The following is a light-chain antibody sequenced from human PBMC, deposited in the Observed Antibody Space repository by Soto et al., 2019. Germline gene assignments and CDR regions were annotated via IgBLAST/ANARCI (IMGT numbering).Light chain of an antibody. Sequence: AIQMTQSPSSLSASVGDRVTITCRASQDISDDVGWYQQTPGKAPKLLISGASRLQSGVPSRFSGSGSGAQFTLTITSLRPEDSAIYYCLQNHNYPRTFGQVTNVDI. V-gene: IGKV1-6*01. CDR1: QDISDD. J-gene: IGKJ1*01. CDR3: LQNHNYPRT. CDR2: GAS.